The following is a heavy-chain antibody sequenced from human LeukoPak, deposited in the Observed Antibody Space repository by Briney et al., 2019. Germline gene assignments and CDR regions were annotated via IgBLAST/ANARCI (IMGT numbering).Heavy chain of an antibody. D-gene: IGHD6-19*01. J-gene: IGHJ4*01. Sequence: PGGSLRLSCAASGFTFSSYWMHWVRQAPGKGLVWVSRINSDGSSTSYADPVKGRFTISRDTSKNTLFLQMNSLRAEDTAVYYCTFPGVAGAYWGHGTLVTVSA. CDR3: TFPGVAGAY. V-gene: IGHV3-74*01. CDR1: GFTFSSYW. CDR2: INSDGSST.